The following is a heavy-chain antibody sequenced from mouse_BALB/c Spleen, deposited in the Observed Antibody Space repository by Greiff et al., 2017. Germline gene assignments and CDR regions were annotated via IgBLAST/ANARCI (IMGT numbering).Heavy chain of an antibody. D-gene: IGHD6-1*01. V-gene: IGHV5-12-1*01. CDR3: ARRPHFDY. CDR1: GFAFSSYD. CDR2: ISSGGGST. Sequence: EVKLVESGGGLVKPGGSLKLSCAASGFAFSSYDMSWVRQTPEKRLEWVAYISSGGGSTYYPDTVKGRFTISRDNAKNTLYLQMSSLKSEDTAMYYCARRPHFDYWGQGTTLTVSS. J-gene: IGHJ2*01.